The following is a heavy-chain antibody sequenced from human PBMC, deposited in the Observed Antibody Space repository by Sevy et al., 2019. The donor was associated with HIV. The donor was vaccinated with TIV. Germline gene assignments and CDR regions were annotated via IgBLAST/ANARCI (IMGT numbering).Heavy chain of an antibody. CDR1: EYSFTSYW. CDR2: IYPGDSDT. Sequence: GGSLRLSCKGSEYSFTSYWIGWVRQMPGKGLEWMGIIYPGDSDTRYSPSFQGQVTISADKSISTAYLQWSSLKASDTAMYYCARTSLDYWFDPWGQGTLVTVSS. J-gene: IGHJ5*02. V-gene: IGHV5-51*01. CDR3: ARTSLDYWFDP.